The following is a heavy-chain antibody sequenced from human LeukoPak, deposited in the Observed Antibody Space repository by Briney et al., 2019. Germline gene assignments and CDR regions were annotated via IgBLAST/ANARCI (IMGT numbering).Heavy chain of an antibody. Sequence: QTGGSVRLSCAASGFSFNNYAMNWVRQAPGKGLEWVSGISGFGGSTYYAPSVKGRLTISRDNFGNMLYLHLDSLRVEDTAIYYCARRSGSSWSSFDYWGQGALVTVSS. CDR1: GFSFNNYA. J-gene: IGHJ4*02. V-gene: IGHV3-23*01. CDR3: ARRSGSSWSSFDY. D-gene: IGHD6-13*01. CDR2: ISGFGGST.